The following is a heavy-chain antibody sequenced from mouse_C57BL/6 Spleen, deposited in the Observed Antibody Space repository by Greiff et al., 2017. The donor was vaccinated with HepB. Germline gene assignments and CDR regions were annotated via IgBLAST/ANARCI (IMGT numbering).Heavy chain of an antibody. CDR1: GYTFTSYG. V-gene: IGHV1-81*01. CDR3: ARHYGNYEGGAMDD. J-gene: IGHJ4*01. D-gene: IGHD2-1*01. Sequence: QVQLQQSGAELARPGASVKLSCKASGYTFTSYGISWVKQRTGQGLEWIGEIYPRSGNTYYNEKFKGKATLTADKSSSTAYMELRSLTSEDSAVYFCARHYGNYEGGAMDDWGQGTSVTVSS. CDR2: IYPRSGNT.